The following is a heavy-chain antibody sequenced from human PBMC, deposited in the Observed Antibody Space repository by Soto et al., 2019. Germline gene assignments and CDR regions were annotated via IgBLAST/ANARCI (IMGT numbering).Heavy chain of an antibody. CDR1: GFTFRSYG. Sequence: QVQLVESGGGMIQPGESLRLSCAASGFTFRSYGMHWVRQAPGKGLEWVAVISSYGSNQYYADSVKGRFTISRDNSKNTLYLQMNSLRVEDTAVYYCAKVLHHFSTGGAFDLWGQGTLVTVSS. D-gene: IGHD2-2*01. J-gene: IGHJ3*01. V-gene: IGHV3-30*18. CDR2: ISSYGSNQ. CDR3: AKVLHHFSTGGAFDL.